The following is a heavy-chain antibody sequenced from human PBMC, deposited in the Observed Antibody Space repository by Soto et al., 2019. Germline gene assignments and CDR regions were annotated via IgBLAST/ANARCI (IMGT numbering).Heavy chain of an antibody. CDR2: IIPILGIA. V-gene: IGHV1-69*04. Sequence: SVKVSCKASGGTFSSYTISWVRQAPGQGLEWMGRIIPILGIANYAQKFQGRVTITADKSTSTAYMELSSLRSEDTAVYYCARDFLIAAADRYYYYGMDVWGQGTTVTVSS. D-gene: IGHD6-13*01. CDR1: GGTFSSYT. J-gene: IGHJ6*02. CDR3: ARDFLIAAADRYYYYGMDV.